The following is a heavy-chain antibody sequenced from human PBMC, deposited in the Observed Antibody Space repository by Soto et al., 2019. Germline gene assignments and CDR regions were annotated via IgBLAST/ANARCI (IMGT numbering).Heavy chain of an antibody. V-gene: IGHV3-30*18. D-gene: IGHD3-3*01. Sequence: QGQLVESGGDAVQPGRSLRLSCVGSGFTFKNHAMHWVRLAPGQGLEWVAYISYDGSNKAYGDSVQGRFTISRDNSKNTVILQMNSLRVEETGVFHRAKEGRSYDDFWSGSIGAFDIWGRGTTGTASS. J-gene: IGHJ3*02. CDR2: ISYDGSNK. CDR3: AKEGRSYDDFWSGSIGAFDI. CDR1: GFTFKNHA.